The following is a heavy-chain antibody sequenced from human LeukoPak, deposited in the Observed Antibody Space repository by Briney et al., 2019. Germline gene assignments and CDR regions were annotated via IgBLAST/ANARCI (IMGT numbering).Heavy chain of an antibody. D-gene: IGHD3-22*01. CDR2: INTNTGNP. CDR1: GYTFTSYG. J-gene: IGHJ4*02. V-gene: IGHV7-4-1*02. Sequence: GASVKVSCKASGYTFTSYGISWVRQAPGQGLEWMGWINTNTGNPTYAQGFTGRFVFSLDTSVSTAYLQISSLKAEDTAVYYCARGADSSVVPSGYWGQGTLVTVSS. CDR3: ARGADSSVVPSGY.